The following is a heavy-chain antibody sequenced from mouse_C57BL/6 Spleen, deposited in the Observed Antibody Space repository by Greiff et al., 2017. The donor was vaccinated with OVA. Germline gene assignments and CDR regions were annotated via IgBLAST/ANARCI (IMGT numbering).Heavy chain of an antibody. V-gene: IGHV3-6*01. Sequence: EVQLQESGPGLVKPSQSLSLTCSVTGYSITSGYYWNWIRQFPGNKLEWMGYISYDGSNNYNPSLKNRISITRDTSKNQFFLKLNSVTTEDTATYYCAMGEGARDYWGQGTSVTVSS. J-gene: IGHJ4*01. CDR1: GYSITSGYY. CDR2: ISYDGSN. D-gene: IGHD4-1*01. CDR3: AMGEGARDY.